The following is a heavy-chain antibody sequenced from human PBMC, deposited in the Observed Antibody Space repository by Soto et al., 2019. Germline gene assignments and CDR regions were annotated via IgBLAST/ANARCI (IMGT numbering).Heavy chain of an antibody. Sequence: GGSLRLSCAASGFTFSSYWLHWVRQAPVKGLVWVSRINSDGSSTSYADSVKGRFTISRDNAKNTLYLQMNSLRAEDTAVYYCETLVREDFDYWGQGTLVTVSS. CDR3: ETLVREDFDY. D-gene: IGHD3-10*01. J-gene: IGHJ4*02. V-gene: IGHV3-74*01. CDR1: GFTFSSYW. CDR2: INSDGSST.